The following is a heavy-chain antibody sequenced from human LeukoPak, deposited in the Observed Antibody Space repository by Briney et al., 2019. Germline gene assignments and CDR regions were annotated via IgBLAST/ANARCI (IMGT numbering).Heavy chain of an antibody. CDR2: IKQNGSEK. CDR1: GFSFRTYS. Sequence: PGGSLRLSCAASGFSFRTYSLNWVRQAPGKGLEWVANIKQNGSEKYYVDSVKGRFTISRGNARNSLYLQMNSLRADDTAVYYCARGGGYAWDYWGQGTLVTASS. D-gene: IGHD5-12*01. CDR3: ARGGGYAWDY. V-gene: IGHV3-7*01. J-gene: IGHJ4*02.